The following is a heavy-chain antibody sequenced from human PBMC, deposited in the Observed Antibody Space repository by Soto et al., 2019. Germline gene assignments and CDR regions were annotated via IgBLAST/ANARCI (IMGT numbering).Heavy chain of an antibody. CDR2: IYYSGST. V-gene: IGHV4-31*03. J-gene: IGHJ4*02. D-gene: IGHD6-6*01. CDR1: GGSISSGGYY. CDR3: ASLTAARPWDPFDD. Sequence: SETLSLTCTVSGGSISSGGYYWSWIRQHPGKGLEWIGYIYYSGSTYYNPSLKSRVTISVDTSKNQFSLKLSSVTAADTAVYYCASLTAARPWDPFDDWGQGTLVNVSS.